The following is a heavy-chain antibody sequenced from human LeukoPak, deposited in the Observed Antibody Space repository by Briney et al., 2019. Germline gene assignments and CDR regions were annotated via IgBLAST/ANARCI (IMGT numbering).Heavy chain of an antibody. CDR3: ARGAMVVIPIDF. Sequence: SGGSLRLSCAASGFTFSSYAMSWVRQAPGRGLEWVAVISYDGNNKYYADSVKGRFTISRDNSKNTLYLQMNSLRAEDTAVYYCARGAMVVIPIDFWGQGTLVTVSS. V-gene: IGHV3-30-3*01. CDR1: GFTFSSYA. CDR2: ISYDGNNK. D-gene: IGHD2-21*01. J-gene: IGHJ4*02.